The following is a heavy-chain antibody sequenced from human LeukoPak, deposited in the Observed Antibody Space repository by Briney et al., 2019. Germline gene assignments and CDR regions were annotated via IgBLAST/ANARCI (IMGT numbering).Heavy chain of an antibody. D-gene: IGHD3-22*01. V-gene: IGHV3-64*01. Sequence: GGSLRLSCAASGFTFSSYAMHWVRQAPGKGLEYVSAISSNGGSTYYANSVKGRFTISRDNSKNTPYLQMNSLRAEDTAVYYCARDTVYDSSATWGQGTLVTVSS. CDR1: GFTFSSYA. CDR3: ARDTVYDSSAT. CDR2: ISSNGGST. J-gene: IGHJ5*02.